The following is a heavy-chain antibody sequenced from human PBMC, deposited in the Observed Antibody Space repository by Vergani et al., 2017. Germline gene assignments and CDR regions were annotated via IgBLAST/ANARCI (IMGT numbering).Heavy chain of an antibody. CDR3: ARELPITMVRGVWPDY. D-gene: IGHD3-10*01. J-gene: IGHJ4*02. CDR2: INPNSGGT. CDR1: GYTFTGYY. V-gene: IGHV1-2*02. Sequence: QVQLVESGAEVKKPGASVKVSCKASGYTFTGYYMHWVRQAPGQGLEWMGWINPNSGGTNYAQKFQGRVTMTRDTSISTAYMELSRLRSDDTAVYYYARELPITMVRGVWPDYWGQGTLVTVSS.